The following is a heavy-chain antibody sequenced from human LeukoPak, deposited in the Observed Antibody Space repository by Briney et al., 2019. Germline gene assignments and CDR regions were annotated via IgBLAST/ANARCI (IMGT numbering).Heavy chain of an antibody. CDR3: AKGLDWNHWDRYYYGMDV. Sequence: PGGSLRLSCAASGFTFSSYAMSWVRQAPGKGLEWVSAISGSGGSTYYADSVKGRFTISRDNSKNTLYLQMNSLRAEDTAVYYCAKGLDWNHWDRYYYGMDVWGQGTTVTVSS. J-gene: IGHJ6*02. V-gene: IGHV3-23*01. CDR2: ISGSGGST. CDR1: GFTFSSYA. D-gene: IGHD1-1*01.